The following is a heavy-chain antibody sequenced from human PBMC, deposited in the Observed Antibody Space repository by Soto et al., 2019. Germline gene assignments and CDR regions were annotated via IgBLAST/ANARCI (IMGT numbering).Heavy chain of an antibody. J-gene: IGHJ4*02. CDR3: ARDGMTTGDT. D-gene: IGHD2-21*02. CDR1: GGSISSGGYS. Sequence: PSETLSLTCAVSGGSISSGGYSWSWIRQPPGKGLEWIGRVFSSVSATYNPSLKSRVSISMDTPENRISLKLDSVTAADAGVYFCARDGMTTGDTWGPGTLVTVSS. V-gene: IGHV4-30-4*07. CDR2: VFSSVSA.